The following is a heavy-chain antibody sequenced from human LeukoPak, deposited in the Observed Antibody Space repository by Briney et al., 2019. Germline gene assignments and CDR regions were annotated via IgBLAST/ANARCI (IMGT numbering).Heavy chain of an antibody. CDR2: VYAGGST. Sequence: SQTLSLTCTVSGGSISSGNYYWSWLRQPAGKGLEWIGRVYAGGSTNSNPSLKSRVTISIDTSKNHFSLRLSSVTAADTAVYYCARGCGSSSSNWFDPWGQGTLDTVSS. CDR1: GGSISSGNYY. V-gene: IGHV4-61*02. D-gene: IGHD6-6*01. J-gene: IGHJ5*02. CDR3: ARGCGSSSSNWFDP.